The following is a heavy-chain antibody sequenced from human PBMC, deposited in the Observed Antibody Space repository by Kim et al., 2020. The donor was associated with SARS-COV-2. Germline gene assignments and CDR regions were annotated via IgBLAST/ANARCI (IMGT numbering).Heavy chain of an antibody. CDR3: ARVTEGFGEFPTLSIYDY. V-gene: IGHV4-34*01. CDR1: GGSFSGYY. CDR2: INHSGST. Sequence: SETLSLTCAVYGGSFSGYYWSWIRQPPGKGLEWIGEINHSGSTNYNPSLKSRVTISVDTSKNQFSLKLSSVTAADTAVYYCARVTEGFGEFPTLSIYDY. J-gene: IGHJ4*01. D-gene: IGHD3-10*01.